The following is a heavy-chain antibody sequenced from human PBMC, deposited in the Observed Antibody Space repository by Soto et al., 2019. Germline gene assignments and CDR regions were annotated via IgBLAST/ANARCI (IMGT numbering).Heavy chain of an antibody. D-gene: IGHD6-19*01. CDR1: GASISRGDYY. Sequence: PSETLSLTCTVSGASISRGDYYWSWIRQLPGKGLEWIGYIYRSGSTYYNPSLESRITISVDTSQSQFSLDVSSVTAADTAVYYCARVRYLAGAGQNYFDLWGQGTLVTAPQ. V-gene: IGHV4-31*03. CDR3: ARVRYLAGAGQNYFDL. J-gene: IGHJ4*02. CDR2: IYRSGST.